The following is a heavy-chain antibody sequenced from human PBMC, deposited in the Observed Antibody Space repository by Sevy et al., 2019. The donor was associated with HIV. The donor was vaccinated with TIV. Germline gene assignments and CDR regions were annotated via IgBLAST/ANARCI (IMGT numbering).Heavy chain of an antibody. V-gene: IGHV1-18*01. J-gene: IGHJ3*02. Sequence: ASVKVSCKASGYTFTSYGISWVRQAPGQGLEWMGWISAYNGNTNYAQKLQGRVTMTTDTSTSTYYMELRSLRSDDTAVYYCARVGGERATISHDAFDIWGQGTMVTVSS. D-gene: IGHD3-16*01. CDR2: ISAYNGNT. CDR3: ARVGGERATISHDAFDI. CDR1: GYTFTSYG.